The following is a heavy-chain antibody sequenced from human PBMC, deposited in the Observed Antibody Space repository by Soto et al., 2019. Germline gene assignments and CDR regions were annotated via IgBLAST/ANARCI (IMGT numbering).Heavy chain of an antibody. CDR2: INHSGST. CDR1: GGSISGYY. J-gene: IGHJ5*02. V-gene: IGHV4-34*01. Sequence: SETLSLTCTVSGGSISGYYWSWIRQPPGKGLEWIGEINHSGSTNYNPSLKSRVTISVDTSKNQFSLQLNSVTPEDTAVYYCARDLDSSSWNNWFYPWGQGTLVPVSS. D-gene: IGHD6-13*01. CDR3: ARDLDSSSWNNWFYP.